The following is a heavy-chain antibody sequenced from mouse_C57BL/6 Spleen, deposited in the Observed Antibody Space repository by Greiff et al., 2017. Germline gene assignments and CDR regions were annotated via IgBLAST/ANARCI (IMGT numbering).Heavy chain of an antibody. J-gene: IGHJ4*01. CDR3: ARARGLRRDYAMDY. CDR1: GYSITSGYY. CDR2: ISYDGSN. Sequence: EVKLMESGPGLVKPSQSLSLTCSVTGYSITSGYYWNWLRQLPGNQLELMGNISYDGSNNYNPSLKNRITITRDTSKNQFFLKLNSVTTEDTATYYCARARGLRRDYAMDYWGQGTSVTVSA. V-gene: IGHV3-6*01. D-gene: IGHD2-4*01.